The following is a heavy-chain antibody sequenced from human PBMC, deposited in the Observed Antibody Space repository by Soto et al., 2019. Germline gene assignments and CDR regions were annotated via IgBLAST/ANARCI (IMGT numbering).Heavy chain of an antibody. CDR2: IYYSGST. CDR3: AGVIAVAGASDY. CDR1: GGSVSSGSYY. V-gene: IGHV4-61*01. J-gene: IGHJ4*02. D-gene: IGHD6-19*01. Sequence: KTSETLSLTCTVSGGSVSSGSYYWSWIRQPPGKGLEWIGYIYYSGSTNYNPSLKSRVTISVDTSKNQFSLKLSSVTAADTAVYYCAGVIAVAGASDYWGQGTLVTVSS.